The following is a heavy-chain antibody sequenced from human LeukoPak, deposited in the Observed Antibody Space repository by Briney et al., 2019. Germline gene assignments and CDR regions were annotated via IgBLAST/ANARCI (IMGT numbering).Heavy chain of an antibody. Sequence: GGSLRLSCAASGFTFSSYVMHWVRQAPGKGLEWVAVVSYDGSNKNADSVKGRFTISRDNSRKTLYLQMNSLRIEDTAVYYCAKQGGGSSGYYFDYWGQGTLVTVSS. J-gene: IGHJ4*02. V-gene: IGHV3-30*18. CDR1: GFTFSSYV. CDR3: AKQGGGSSGYYFDY. CDR2: VSYDGSN. D-gene: IGHD3-22*01.